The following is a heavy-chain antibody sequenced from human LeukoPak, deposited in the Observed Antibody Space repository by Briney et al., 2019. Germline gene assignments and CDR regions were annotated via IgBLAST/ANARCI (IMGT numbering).Heavy chain of an antibody. Sequence: GGSLRLSCAASEFTFSSYAMQWVRQAPGKGLEWVSGISASGGSTWYADSVKGRFTISRDNFKNTLYLQMNSLRAEDTAVYYCAKYVSAKGPPYALDVWGQGTTVTVSS. J-gene: IGHJ6*02. V-gene: IGHV3-23*01. CDR3: AKYVSAKGPPYALDV. CDR2: ISASGGST. CDR1: EFTFSSYA. D-gene: IGHD2/OR15-2a*01.